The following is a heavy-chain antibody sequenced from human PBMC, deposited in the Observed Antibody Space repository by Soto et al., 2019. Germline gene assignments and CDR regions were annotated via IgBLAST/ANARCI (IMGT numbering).Heavy chain of an antibody. V-gene: IGHV4-59*01. CDR3: ARGYQLPTSLDY. Sequence: SETLSLTCTVSGGSISSYYWSWIRQPPGKGLEWIGYIYYSGSTNYNPSLKSRVTTSVDTSKNQFSLKLSSVTAADTAVYYCARGYQLPTSLDYWGQGTLVTVSS. J-gene: IGHJ4*02. CDR1: GGSISSYY. D-gene: IGHD2-2*01. CDR2: IYYSGST.